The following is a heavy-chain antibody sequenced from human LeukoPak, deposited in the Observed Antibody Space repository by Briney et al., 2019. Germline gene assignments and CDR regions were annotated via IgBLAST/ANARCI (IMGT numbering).Heavy chain of an antibody. V-gene: IGHV3-30-3*01. Sequence: GGSLRLSCAASGFTFSSYAMHWVRQAPGKGLEWVAVMSVDGISQYHADSVRGRFTVSRDTSKNTQSLQMNSLRIEDTAVYYCARESCSGGSCTYDPFDIWGHGTMVTVST. CDR1: GFTFSSYA. J-gene: IGHJ3*02. CDR2: MSVDGISQ. D-gene: IGHD2-15*01. CDR3: ARESCSGGSCTYDPFDI.